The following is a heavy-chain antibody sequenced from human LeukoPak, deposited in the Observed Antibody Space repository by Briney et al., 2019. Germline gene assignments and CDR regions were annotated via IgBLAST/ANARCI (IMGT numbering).Heavy chain of an antibody. CDR3: ARSREGARDY. CDR1: GFTFSSYS. Sequence: GGSLRLSCAASGFTFSSYSLNWVRQAPGKGLEGVSYISSSSSIIYYADSVKGRFTISRDNAKNSLYLQMNSLRGEDTAVYYCARSREGARDYWGQGTLVTVSS. D-gene: IGHD1-26*01. CDR2: ISSSSSII. J-gene: IGHJ4*02. V-gene: IGHV3-48*01.